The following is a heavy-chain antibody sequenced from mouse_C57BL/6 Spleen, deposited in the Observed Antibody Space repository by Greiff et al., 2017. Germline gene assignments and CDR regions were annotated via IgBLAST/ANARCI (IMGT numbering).Heavy chain of an antibody. Sequence: EVQVVESGPGLVKPSQSLSLTCSVTGYSITSGYYWNWIRQFPGNKLEWMGYISYDGSNNYNPSLKNRISITRDTSKNQFFLKLNSVTTEDTATYYCARRRYGNYYFDYWGQGTTLTVSS. CDR1: GYSITSGYY. V-gene: IGHV3-6*01. D-gene: IGHD2-1*01. CDR2: ISYDGSN. CDR3: ARRRYGNYYFDY. J-gene: IGHJ2*01.